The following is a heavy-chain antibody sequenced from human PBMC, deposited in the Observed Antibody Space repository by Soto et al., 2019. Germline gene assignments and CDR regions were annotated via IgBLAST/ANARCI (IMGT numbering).Heavy chain of an antibody. Sequence: TLSLTCTVSSGSISSYYWSWIREPPGKGLEWIGYISYSGNTNYNPSLKSRVTLSADTSKNQLSLNLTSATAADTAVYYCVRMERSKEGLAVYYYDYWGQGTLVTVSS. CDR1: SGSISSYY. J-gene: IGHJ4*02. V-gene: IGHV4-59*01. D-gene: IGHD3-3*02. CDR2: ISYSGNT. CDR3: VRMERSKEGLAVYYYDY.